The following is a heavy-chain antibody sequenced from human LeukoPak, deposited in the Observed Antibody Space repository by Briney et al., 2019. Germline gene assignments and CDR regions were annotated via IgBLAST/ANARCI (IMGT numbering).Heavy chain of an antibody. V-gene: IGHV4-61*02. CDR2: IYTSGST. CDR1: GGSISSGSYH. CDR3: AKIPSYYYIDV. Sequence: SQTLSLTCTVSGGSISSGSYHGSSIRQPAGKGLEWIGRIYTSGSTNYNPSLKSRDTISVDTSQNQLSLKLPSVTTAAAVLYYCAKIPSYYYIDVRGKAITVSVSS. J-gene: IGHJ6*03.